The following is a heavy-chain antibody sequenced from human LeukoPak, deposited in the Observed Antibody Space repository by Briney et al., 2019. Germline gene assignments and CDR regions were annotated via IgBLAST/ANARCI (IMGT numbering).Heavy chain of an antibody. CDR3: ARDDYDDDYAFDM. V-gene: IGHV4-4*07. Sequence: SETLSLTCTVSGGSISSYYWTWIRQPAGKGLEWLGRIYTSGSTYYNPSLKSRVAMSIDTSKNQFSLKLSSVTAADTAVYYCARDDYDDDYAFDMWGQGTMVTVSS. CDR1: GGSISSYY. CDR2: IYTSGST. J-gene: IGHJ3*02. D-gene: IGHD4-17*01.